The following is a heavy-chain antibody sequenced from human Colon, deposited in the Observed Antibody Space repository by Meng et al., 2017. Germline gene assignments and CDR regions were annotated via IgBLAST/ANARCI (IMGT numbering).Heavy chain of an antibody. V-gene: IGHV4-30-4*01. CDR3: IAYMVGRGGLGS. D-gene: IGHD3/OR15-3a*01. J-gene: IGHJ5*02. CDR2: TYKGRST. Sequence: QAQLQESGPGLVKPSETLSLTCTVSGASVDSGSYHWSWVRQPPGKGLECIGCTYKGRSTYYNPSLKSRVSMSEDTSKNQFSLTLNSVTAADTGVYYCIAYMVGRGGLGSWGQGTLVTVSS. CDR1: GASVDSGSYH.